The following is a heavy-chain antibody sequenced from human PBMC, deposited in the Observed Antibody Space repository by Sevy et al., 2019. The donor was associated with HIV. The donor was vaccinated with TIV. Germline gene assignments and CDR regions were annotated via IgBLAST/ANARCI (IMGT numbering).Heavy chain of an antibody. D-gene: IGHD2-15*01. Sequence: ASVKVSCKASGYTSTGYYMHWVRQAPGQGLEWMGWINPNSGGTNYAQEFQGRVTMTRDTSISTAYMELSRLRSDDTAVYYCARAQRYCSGGSCYSYPFDYWGQGTLVTVSS. V-gene: IGHV1-2*02. J-gene: IGHJ4*02. CDR1: GYTSTGYY. CDR2: INPNSGGT. CDR3: ARAQRYCSGGSCYSYPFDY.